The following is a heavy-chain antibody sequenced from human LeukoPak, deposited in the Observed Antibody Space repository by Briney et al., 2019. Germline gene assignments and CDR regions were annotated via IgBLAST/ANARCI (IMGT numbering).Heavy chain of an antibody. V-gene: IGHV4-59*12. CDR2: INYSGST. CDR3: ARRYDRGPYYYMDV. Sequence: SETLSLTCTISGGSISSYYWSWIRPPPGKGLEWVGYINYSGSTNYNPSLKSRVTISVDTSKNQFSLKLSSVTAADTAVYYCARRYDRGPYYYMDVWGKGTTVTVSS. CDR1: GGSISSYY. J-gene: IGHJ6*03. D-gene: IGHD3-10*01.